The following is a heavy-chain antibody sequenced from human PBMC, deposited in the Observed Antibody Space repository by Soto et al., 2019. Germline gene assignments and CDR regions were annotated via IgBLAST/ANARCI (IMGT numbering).Heavy chain of an antibody. V-gene: IGHV3-48*03. J-gene: IGHJ4*02. CDR2: ISISGSTI. D-gene: IGHD2-2*01. Sequence: VGSLRLSCAASGFTFSNYEMNWVRQAPGKGLEWVSYISISGSTIYYADSVKGRFTISRDNAKNSLYLQMNSLRAEDTAVYYCARVPYCSSTSCYYDYWGQGTLVTVSS. CDR1: GFTFSNYE. CDR3: ARVPYCSSTSCYYDY.